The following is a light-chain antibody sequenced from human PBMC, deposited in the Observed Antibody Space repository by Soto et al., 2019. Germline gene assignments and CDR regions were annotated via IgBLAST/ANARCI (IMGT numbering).Light chain of an antibody. CDR3: QQYGSSPPT. CDR2: GAS. J-gene: IGKJ1*01. V-gene: IGKV3-20*01. Sequence: EIVLTQSPGTLSLSPGERATLSCRASQSVSSSYLAWYQQKPGQALRLLIYGASSRATGITDRFSGSGSGTDFTLTISRLEPEDFAVYYCQQYGSSPPTFGQGTKVEIK. CDR1: QSVSSSY.